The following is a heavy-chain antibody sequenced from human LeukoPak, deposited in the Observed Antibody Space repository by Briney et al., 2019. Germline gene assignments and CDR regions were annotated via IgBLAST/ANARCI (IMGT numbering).Heavy chain of an antibody. J-gene: IGHJ4*02. CDR2: IIPIFGTA. D-gene: IGHD2-21*01. CDR3: ARETRRIQ. V-gene: IGHV1-69*05. Sequence: SVKVSCKPSGDTFSSYAISWVRQAPGQGLEWMGGIIPIFGTANYAQKFQGRVTITTDESTSTAYMELSSLRSEDTAVYYCARETRRIQWGQGTLVTVSS. CDR1: GDTFSSYA.